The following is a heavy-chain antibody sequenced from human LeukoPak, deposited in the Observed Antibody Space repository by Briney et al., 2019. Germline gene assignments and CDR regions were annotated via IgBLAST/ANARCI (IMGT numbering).Heavy chain of an antibody. V-gene: IGHV3-7*01. CDR1: GFTLSSYW. J-gene: IGHJ4*02. Sequence: GGSLRLSCAASGFTLSSYWMSWVRQAPGKGLEWVANIKQDGSEKYYVDSVKGRFTISRDNAKNSLYLQMNSLRAEDTAVYYCARDYTYYDILTGYYPPASYFDYWGQGTLVTVSS. CDR3: ARDYTYYDILTGYYPPASYFDY. D-gene: IGHD3-9*01. CDR2: IKQDGSEK.